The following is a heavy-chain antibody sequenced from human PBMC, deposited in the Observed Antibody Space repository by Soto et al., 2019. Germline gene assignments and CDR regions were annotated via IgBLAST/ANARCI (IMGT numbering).Heavy chain of an antibody. D-gene: IGHD2-2*01. J-gene: IGHJ3*02. Sequence: GGSLRLSCAASGFTFSSYGMHWVRQTPGKGLEWVAVIWYDGSNKYYADSVKGRVTVSRDNSKNTLYLQMNSLRAEDTALYYCAKDIRYCSSTSCYPRTAFDIWGQGTMVTVSS. V-gene: IGHV3-30*02. CDR3: AKDIRYCSSTSCYPRTAFDI. CDR2: IWYDGSNK. CDR1: GFTFSSYG.